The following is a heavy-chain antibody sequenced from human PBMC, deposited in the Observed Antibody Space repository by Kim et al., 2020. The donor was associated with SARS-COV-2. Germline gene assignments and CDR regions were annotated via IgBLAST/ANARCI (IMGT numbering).Heavy chain of an antibody. CDR1: GFTFSSYA. D-gene: IGHD3-16*01. CDR2: ISSNGGST. V-gene: IGHV3-64D*06. J-gene: IGHJ4*02. CDR3: VKSCWGGIGDYFDY. Sequence: GGSLRLSCSASGFTFSSYAMHWVRQAPGKGLEYVSAISSNGGSTYYADSVKGRFTISRDNSKNTLYLQMSSLRAEDTAVYYCVKSCWGGIGDYFDYWGQGTLVTVSS.